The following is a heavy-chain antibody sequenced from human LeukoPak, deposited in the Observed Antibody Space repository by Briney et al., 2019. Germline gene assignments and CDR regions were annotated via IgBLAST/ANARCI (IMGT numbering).Heavy chain of an antibody. CDR3: ARDQRLSMSPFDY. Sequence: GGSLRLSCAASGFTVSSNYMSWVRQAPGKGLEWVSVIYSGGSTYYSESVKGRFTISRDNSNNTLYLQMNSLKAEDTAVYYCARDQRLSMSPFDYWGQGTLVTVSS. V-gene: IGHV3-66*01. J-gene: IGHJ4*02. CDR2: IYSGGST. CDR1: GFTVSSNY. D-gene: IGHD3-16*02.